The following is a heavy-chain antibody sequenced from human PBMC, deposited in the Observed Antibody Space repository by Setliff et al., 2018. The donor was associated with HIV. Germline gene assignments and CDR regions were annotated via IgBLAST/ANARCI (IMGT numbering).Heavy chain of an antibody. D-gene: IGHD6-19*01. Sequence: PSETLSLTGAVYGGAFSGHYWTWVRQSPGRDLEWIGECNHSGSTYDSPSLKSRVTISVDTSKNQFSLKLSSVTAADTAVYYCARHRDSSGWYGDYYYYMDVWGKGTTVTVSS. CDR2: CNHSGST. V-gene: IGHV4-34*01. J-gene: IGHJ6*03. CDR1: GGAFSGHY. CDR3: ARHRDSSGWYGDYYYYMDV.